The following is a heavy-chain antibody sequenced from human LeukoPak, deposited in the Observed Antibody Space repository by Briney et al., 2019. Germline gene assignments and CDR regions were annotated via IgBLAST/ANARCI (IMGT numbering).Heavy chain of an antibody. D-gene: IGHD2-21*01. CDR3: ARHCDGVGCFDY. CDR2: IYSGGGT. Sequence: GGSLRLSCAASGFTVSSNYMSWVRQAPGKGLEWVSVIYSGGGTCYADSVKGRFTVSRDNSKNTLYLQMNSLRAEDTAVYYCARHCDGVGCFDYWGQGTLVTVSS. V-gene: IGHV3-66*04. J-gene: IGHJ4*02. CDR1: GFTVSSNY.